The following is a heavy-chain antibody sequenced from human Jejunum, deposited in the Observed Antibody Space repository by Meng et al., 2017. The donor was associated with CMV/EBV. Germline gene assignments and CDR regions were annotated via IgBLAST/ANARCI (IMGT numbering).Heavy chain of an antibody. Sequence: KVSCKASGYTFTNYAIHWVRQAPGQRLEWMGWISVGNGNTRCSQNFQGRVTITRDKSASTAYMELSSLRFEDTAVYYCVRYSNSWYDYWGQGTLVTVSS. J-gene: IGHJ4*02. CDR3: VRYSNSWYDY. D-gene: IGHD4-11*01. CDR2: ISVGNGNT. V-gene: IGHV1-3*01. CDR1: GYTFTNYA.